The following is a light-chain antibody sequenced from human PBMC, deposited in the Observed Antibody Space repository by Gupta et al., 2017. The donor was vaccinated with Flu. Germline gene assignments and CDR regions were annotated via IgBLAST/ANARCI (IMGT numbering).Light chain of an antibody. CDR1: QSISSN. Sequence: EIVMTQSPATLSVSPGERATLSCRASQSISSNLAWYQQKPGQSPRLLIYGASTRATDIPARFSGSGSGTEFTLTISRLQPEDFALYYCQQYKNWPASTFGQGTKLEIK. J-gene: IGKJ2*02. V-gene: IGKV3-15*01. CDR3: QQYKNWPAST. CDR2: GAS.